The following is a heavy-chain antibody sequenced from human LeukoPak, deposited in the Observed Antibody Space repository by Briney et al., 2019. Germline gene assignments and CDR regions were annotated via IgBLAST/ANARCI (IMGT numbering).Heavy chain of an antibody. Sequence: NPGGSLRLSCAASGFTFSSYEMNWVRQAPGKGLEWVSYISSSGSTIYYADSVKGRFTISRDNAKNSLYLQMNSLRAEDTAVYYCAELGITMIGGVWSKGTTVTISS. V-gene: IGHV3-48*03. D-gene: IGHD3-10*02. CDR2: ISSSGSTI. CDR1: GFTFSSYE. CDR3: AELGITMIGGV. J-gene: IGHJ6*04.